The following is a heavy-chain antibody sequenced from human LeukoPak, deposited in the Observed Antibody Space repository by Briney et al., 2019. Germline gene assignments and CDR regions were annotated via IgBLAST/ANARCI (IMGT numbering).Heavy chain of an antibody. CDR1: GYTFTSYG. V-gene: IGHV1-18*01. Sequence: ASVKVSCKASGYTFTSYGISWVRQAPGQGLEWMGWISSYNGNTNYAQKLQGRVTMTTDTSTSTAYMELRSLRSDDTAVYYCARGPRTMDDILTADAFDIWGQGTMVTVSS. CDR3: ARGPRTMDDILTADAFDI. D-gene: IGHD3-9*01. J-gene: IGHJ3*02. CDR2: ISSYNGNT.